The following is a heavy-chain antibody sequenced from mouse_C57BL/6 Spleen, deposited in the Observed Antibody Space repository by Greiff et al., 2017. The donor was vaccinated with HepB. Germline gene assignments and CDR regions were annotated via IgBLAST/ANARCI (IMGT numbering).Heavy chain of an antibody. CDR2: IDPSDSYT. D-gene: IGHD2-4*01. CDR3: ARIAYDYDGDLDY. J-gene: IGHJ2*01. V-gene: IGHV1-59*01. CDR1: GYTFTSYW. Sequence: QVQLQQPGAELVRPGTSVKLSCKASGYTFTSYWMHWVKQRPGQGLEWIGVIDPSDSYTNYNQKFKGKATLTVDTSSSTAYMQLSSLTSEDSAVYYWARIAYDYDGDLDYWGQGTTLTVSS.